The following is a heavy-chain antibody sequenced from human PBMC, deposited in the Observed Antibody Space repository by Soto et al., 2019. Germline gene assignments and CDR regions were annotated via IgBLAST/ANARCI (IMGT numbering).Heavy chain of an antibody. CDR2: IYWDDDK. Sequence: QITLKESGPTLVKATQTLTLTCTFSGFSLSTSGVGVGWIRQPPGKALAWLALIYWDDDKRYSPSLKSRLTITKDTSKNQVVLIMTNMDPVDTATYYCAHTQLNYYGSGTYYFDYWGQGTLVTVSS. V-gene: IGHV2-5*02. J-gene: IGHJ4*02. D-gene: IGHD3-10*01. CDR1: GFSLSTSGVG. CDR3: AHTQLNYYGSGTYYFDY.